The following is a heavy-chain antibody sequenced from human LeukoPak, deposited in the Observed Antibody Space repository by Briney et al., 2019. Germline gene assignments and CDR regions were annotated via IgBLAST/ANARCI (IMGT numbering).Heavy chain of an antibody. D-gene: IGHD3-10*01. Sequence: SETLSLTCTVSGGSISSSSYYWGWIRQPPGKGLEWIGSIYYSGSTYYNPSLKSRVTISVDTSKNQFSLKLSSVTAADTAVYYCARVPRLLWTEEAARFDPWGQGTLVTVSS. CDR3: ARVPRLLWTEEAARFDP. CDR2: IYYSGST. CDR1: GGSISSSSYY. J-gene: IGHJ5*02. V-gene: IGHV4-39*07.